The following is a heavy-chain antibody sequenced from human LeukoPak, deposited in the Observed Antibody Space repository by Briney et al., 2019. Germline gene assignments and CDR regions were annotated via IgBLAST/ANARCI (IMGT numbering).Heavy chain of an antibody. D-gene: IGHD3-10*01. CDR1: GGSISSSSYY. Sequence: PSETLSLTCTVSGGSISSSSYYWGWIRQPPGKGLEWIGRIYTSGSTNYNPSLKSRVTMSVDTSKNQFSLKLSSVTAADTAVYYCARDSLHYGSGSTTKNWFDPRGQGTLVTVSS. V-gene: IGHV4-39*07. J-gene: IGHJ5*02. CDR3: ARDSLHYGSGSTTKNWFDP. CDR2: IYTSGST.